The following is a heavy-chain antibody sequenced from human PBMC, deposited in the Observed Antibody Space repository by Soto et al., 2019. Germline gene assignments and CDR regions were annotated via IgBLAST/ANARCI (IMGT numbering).Heavy chain of an antibody. D-gene: IGHD4-17*01. J-gene: IGHJ4*02. V-gene: IGHV4-39*07. CDR2: IYYSGST. Sequence: PSETLSLTCTVSGGSISSSTYYWGWIRQPPGKGLEWIGSIYYSGSTYYNPSLKSRVTISVDTSKNQFSLKLSSVTAADTAVYYCARDDYGDRNFDYWGQGTLVTVSS. CDR3: ARDDYGDRNFDY. CDR1: GGSISSSTYY.